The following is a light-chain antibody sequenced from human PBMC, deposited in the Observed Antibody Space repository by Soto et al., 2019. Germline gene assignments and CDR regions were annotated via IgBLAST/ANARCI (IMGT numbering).Light chain of an antibody. CDR2: GAS. Sequence: VLTQSPATLSLSPGERATLYCRASENVRTFVDWYQQKPGQAPRLLIYGASNRATDIPARFSGSGSGTDFTLTISNLEPEDFAVYYCQQHSHWPPWTFGQGTKVHI. CDR3: QQHSHWPPWT. J-gene: IGKJ1*01. CDR1: ENVRTF. V-gene: IGKV3-11*01.